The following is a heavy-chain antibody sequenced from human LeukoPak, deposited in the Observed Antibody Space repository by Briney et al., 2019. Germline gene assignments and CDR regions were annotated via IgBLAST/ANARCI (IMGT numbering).Heavy chain of an antibody. D-gene: IGHD3-10*01. CDR2: IYHSGST. CDR1: GYSISSGYY. Sequence: KSSETLSLTCTVSGYSISSGYYWGWIRQPPGKGLEWIGSIYHSGSTNYNPSLKSRVTMSVDTSKNQFSLKLSSVTAADTAVYYCARDRVTMVRRDFYYYMDVWGKGTTVTISS. J-gene: IGHJ6*03. V-gene: IGHV4-38-2*02. CDR3: ARDRVTMVRRDFYYYMDV.